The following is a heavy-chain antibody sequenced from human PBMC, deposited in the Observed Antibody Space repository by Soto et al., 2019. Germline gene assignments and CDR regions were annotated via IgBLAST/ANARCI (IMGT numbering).Heavy chain of an antibody. D-gene: IGHD5-12*01. V-gene: IGHV3-33*01. J-gene: IGHJ4*02. CDR2: IWNDGSSR. Sequence: ESGGGVVQPGRSLGLSCEASGFTFSNYGMHWVRQAPGKGLEWVAVIWNDGSSRYYADSVKGRFTVSRDNSKNTLFLQMNNVRDEDTAVYHCARPDLVAAIGAALDYWGQGTLVTVSS. CDR1: GFTFSNYG. CDR3: ARPDLVAAIGAALDY.